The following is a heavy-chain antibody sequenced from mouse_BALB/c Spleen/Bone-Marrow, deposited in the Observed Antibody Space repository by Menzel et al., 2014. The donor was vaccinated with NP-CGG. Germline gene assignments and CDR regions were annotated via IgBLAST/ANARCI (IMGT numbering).Heavy chain of an antibody. J-gene: IGHJ3*01. V-gene: IGHV2-9*02. CDR1: GFSLTSYG. Sequence: VQLKGSGPGLVAASPGLSITCTVSGFSLTSYGVHWLRQPPGKGLEWLGVIWAGGSATFKSAILSRLSISKHNYKGRVLLKMNSRQTDDTAMYYGAIGGYGYDGTCADWGQGTLVTVSA. D-gene: IGHD2-2*01. CDR2: IWAGGSA. CDR3: AIGGYGYDGTCAD.